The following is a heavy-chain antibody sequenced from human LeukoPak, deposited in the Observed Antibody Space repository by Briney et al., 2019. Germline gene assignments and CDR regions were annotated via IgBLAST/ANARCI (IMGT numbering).Heavy chain of an antibody. Sequence: SETLSLTCTVSGGSISSSSYYWGWIRQPPGKGLEWIGSIYYSGSTFYNPSLKSRVTISVDTSKNQFSLKLSSVTAADTAVYYCARGYSSSWYFNWFDPWGQGTLVTVSS. CDR2: IYYSGST. V-gene: IGHV4-39*07. D-gene: IGHD6-13*01. CDR1: GGSISSSSYY. J-gene: IGHJ5*02. CDR3: ARGYSSSWYFNWFDP.